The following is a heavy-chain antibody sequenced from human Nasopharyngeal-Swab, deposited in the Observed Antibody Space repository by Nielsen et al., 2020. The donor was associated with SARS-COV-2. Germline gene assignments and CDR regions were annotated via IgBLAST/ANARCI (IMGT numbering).Heavy chain of an antibody. CDR1: GFTFGGYG. D-gene: IGHD3-3*01. CDR2: ISGSAGST. Sequence: GESLKISCAASGFTFGGYGMSWVRQAPGKGLEWVSTISGSAGSTYYTNSVKSRFTISRDKSKQTLYLALTSLRAQDTAVYYCARDLGYDFWSAPRRFAPWGPATLVPVPS. CDR3: ARDLGYDFWSAPRRFAP. J-gene: IGHJ5*02. V-gene: IGHV3-23*01.